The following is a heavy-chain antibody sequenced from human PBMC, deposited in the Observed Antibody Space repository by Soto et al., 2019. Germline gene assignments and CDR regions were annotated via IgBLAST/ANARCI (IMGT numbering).Heavy chain of an antibody. J-gene: IGHJ4*02. CDR3: ARADPSTAMAH. CDR1: GGSFSSYA. V-gene: IGHV1-69*13. Sequence: ASVKVSCKASGGSFSSYAISWVRQAHGQGLEWMGGIIPIFGTSNYAQKFQGRVTITADESTSTAYMELSSLRSEDTAVYYCARADPSTAMAHWGQGTLVTVSS. D-gene: IGHD5-18*01. CDR2: IIPIFGTS.